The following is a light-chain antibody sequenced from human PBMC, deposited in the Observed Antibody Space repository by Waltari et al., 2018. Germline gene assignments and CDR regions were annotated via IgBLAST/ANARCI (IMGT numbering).Light chain of an antibody. CDR3: QQSYSTPPT. CDR1: QSISSN. CDR2: AAS. J-gene: IGKJ2*01. Sequence: IHITHSASSLSVSVGDRVTITCRTSQSISSNLNLYQQQPGKAPQLLIYAASSLQSGFPSRFSGSGSGTDFTRTISSLQPEDFANCYCQQSYSTPPTFGQGTKVEIK. V-gene: IGKV1-39*01.